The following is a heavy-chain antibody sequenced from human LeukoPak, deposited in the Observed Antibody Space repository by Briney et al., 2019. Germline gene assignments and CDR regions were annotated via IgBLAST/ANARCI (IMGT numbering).Heavy chain of an antibody. J-gene: IGHJ4*02. V-gene: IGHV3-11*05. CDR2: ISSSSSYT. CDR3: ARVKVVPAAMLGEHFDY. D-gene: IGHD2-2*01. CDR1: GFTFSDYY. Sequence: PGGSLRLSCAASGFTFSDYYMSWIRHAPGKGLEWVSYISSSSSYTNYADSVKGRFTISRDNAKNSLYLQMNSLRAEDTAVYYCARVKVVPAAMLGEHFDYWGQGTLVTVSS.